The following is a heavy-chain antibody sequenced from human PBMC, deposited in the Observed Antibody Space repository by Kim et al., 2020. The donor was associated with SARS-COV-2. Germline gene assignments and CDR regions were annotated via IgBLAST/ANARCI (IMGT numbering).Heavy chain of an antibody. J-gene: IGHJ6*02. D-gene: IGHD3-22*01. CDR2: INPNSGGT. CDR1: GYTFTGYY. CDR3: ARVPYYYDSSGHRGGMDV. Sequence: ASVKVSCKTSGYTFTGYYMHWVRQAPGQGLEWMGWINPNSGGTNYAQKFQGRVTMTRDTSISTAYMERSRLRADDTAVYYGARVPYYYDSSGHRGGMDVWGQGTTVTVSS. V-gene: IGHV1-2*02.